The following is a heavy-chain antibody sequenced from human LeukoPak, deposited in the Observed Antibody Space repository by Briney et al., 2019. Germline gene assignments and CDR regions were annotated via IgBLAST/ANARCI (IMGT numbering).Heavy chain of an antibody. J-gene: IGHJ4*02. CDR2: TNDGGGFA. V-gene: IGHV3-23*01. CDR1: GFTFSTYA. CDR3: ARSKSVYYILDH. Sequence: GGSLRLSCAASGFTFSTYAMSWVRQAPGKGLEWVSATNDGGGFAYYADSVKGRCTISRDNSMNTLYLQMSSLRAEDTAVYYCARSKSVYYILDHWGQGTLVTVSS. D-gene: IGHD5/OR15-5a*01.